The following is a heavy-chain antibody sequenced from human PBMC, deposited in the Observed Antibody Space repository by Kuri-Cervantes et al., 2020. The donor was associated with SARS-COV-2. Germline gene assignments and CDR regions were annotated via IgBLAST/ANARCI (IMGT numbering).Heavy chain of an antibody. J-gene: IGHJ4*02. Sequence: GSLRLSCAVYGGSFSGYYWSWIRQPPGKGLEWIGEINHSGSTNYNPSLKSRVTISVDTSKNQFSLKLSSVTAADTAVYYCARGRAYGSGSYYFYWGQGTLVTVSS. CDR2: INHSGST. V-gene: IGHV4-34*01. CDR1: GGSFSGYY. CDR3: ARGRAYGSGSYYFY. D-gene: IGHD3-10*01.